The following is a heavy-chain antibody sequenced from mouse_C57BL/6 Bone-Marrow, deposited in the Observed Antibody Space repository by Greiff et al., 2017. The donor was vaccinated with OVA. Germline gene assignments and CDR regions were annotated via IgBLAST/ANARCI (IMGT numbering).Heavy chain of an antibody. CDR1: GFNIKDDY. D-gene: IGHD1-1*01. CDR3: TTGLITTVSDV. CDR2: IDPENGDT. Sequence: VQLQQSGAELVRPGASVKLSCTASGFNIKDDYMHWVKQRPEQGLEWIGWIDPENGDTEYASKFQGKATITADTSSNTAYLQLSSLTSEDTAVYYCTTGLITTVSDVWGTGTTVTVSS. V-gene: IGHV14-4*01. J-gene: IGHJ1*03.